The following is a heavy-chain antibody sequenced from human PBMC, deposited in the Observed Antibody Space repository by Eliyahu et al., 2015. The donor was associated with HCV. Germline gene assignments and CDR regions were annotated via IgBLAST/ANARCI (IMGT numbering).Heavy chain of an antibody. CDR3: ARDQRVVGNYYYGMDV. CDR1: GFTFSTYG. CDR2: IWSAGTNK. V-gene: IGHV3-33*01. J-gene: IGHJ6*02. D-gene: IGHD2-15*01. Sequence: QVQLVESGGGVVQPGRSLRLSCAASGFTFSTYGMHWVRQAPGKGLEWVAVIWSAGTNKYYADSVKGRCTISRDNSKNTLYLQMNSLRAEDTAVYYCARDQRVVGNYYYGMDVWGQGTTVTVSS.